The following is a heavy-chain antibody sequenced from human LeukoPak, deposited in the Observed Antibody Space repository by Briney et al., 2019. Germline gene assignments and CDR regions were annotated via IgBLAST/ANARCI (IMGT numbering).Heavy chain of an antibody. CDR2: INHSGST. Sequence: PSETLSLTCAVYGGSFSGYYWSWIRQPPGKGLEWIGEINHSGSTNYNPSLKSRATISVDTSKNQFSLKLSSVTAADTAVYYCASHLGRRSPLDYWGQGTLVTVSS. CDR1: GGSFSGYY. D-gene: IGHD1-14*01. J-gene: IGHJ4*02. CDR3: ASHLGRRSPLDY. V-gene: IGHV4-34*01.